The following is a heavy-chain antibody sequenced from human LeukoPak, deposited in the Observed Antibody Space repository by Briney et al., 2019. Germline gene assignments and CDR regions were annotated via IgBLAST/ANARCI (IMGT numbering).Heavy chain of an antibody. CDR3: AKESPQFDY. V-gene: IGHV3-23*01. Sequence: GGSLRLSCAASGFTFSIYNMNWVRQAPGKGLEWVSVISGSGGSTNYADSVKGRFTISRDNSKNTLYLQINSLRAEDTAVYYCAKESPQFDYWGQGTLVTVSS. CDR1: GFTFSIYN. J-gene: IGHJ4*02. CDR2: ISGSGGST.